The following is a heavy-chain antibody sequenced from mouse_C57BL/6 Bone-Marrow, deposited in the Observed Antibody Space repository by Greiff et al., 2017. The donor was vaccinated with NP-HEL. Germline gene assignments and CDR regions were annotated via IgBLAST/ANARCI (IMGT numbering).Heavy chain of an antibody. CDR1: GFTVSSDA. V-gene: IGHV5-9-1*02. D-gene: IGHD1-1*01. J-gene: IGHJ2*01. CDR2: ISSGGDYI. CDR3: TRFYYGSSLPRC. Sequence: EVKLVESGEGLVKPGGSLKLSCAASGFTVSSDAMSWVRQTPEKRLEWVAYISSGGDYIYYADTVKGRVTISRDNGRNTLYLQMSSLQSDDPAMYYCTRFYYGSSLPRCWGHRTTLSVSS.